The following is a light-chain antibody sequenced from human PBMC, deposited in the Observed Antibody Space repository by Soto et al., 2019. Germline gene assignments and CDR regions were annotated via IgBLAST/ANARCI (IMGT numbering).Light chain of an antibody. CDR3: CSFAGSNSWV. V-gene: IGLV2-23*01. Sequence: QSVLTQPASVSGSPGQSITISCTGTSSDVGTYDLVSWYQHHPGAAPKLIIYEATRRASGMSNRFSGSKSGNTASLTISGLQAEDEADYYCCSFAGSNSWVFGGGTKLTVL. CDR2: EAT. J-gene: IGLJ3*02. CDR1: SSDVGTYDL.